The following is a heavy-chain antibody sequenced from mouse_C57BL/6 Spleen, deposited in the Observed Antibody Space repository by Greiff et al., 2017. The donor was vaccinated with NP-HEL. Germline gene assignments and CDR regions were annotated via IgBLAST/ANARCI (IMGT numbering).Heavy chain of an antibody. Sequence: VQLVESGPELVKPGASVKISCKASGYAFSSSWMNWVKQRPGKGLEWIGRIYPGDGDTNYNGKFKGKATLTADKSSSTAYMQLSSLTSEDSAVYFCAKITTDYFDYWGQGTTLTVSS. D-gene: IGHD1-1*01. CDR2: IYPGDGDT. J-gene: IGHJ2*01. CDR1: GYAFSSSW. V-gene: IGHV1-82*01. CDR3: AKITTDYFDY.